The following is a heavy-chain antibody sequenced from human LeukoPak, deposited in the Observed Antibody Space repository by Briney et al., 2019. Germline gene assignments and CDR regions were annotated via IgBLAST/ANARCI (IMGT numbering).Heavy chain of an antibody. D-gene: IGHD4-17*01. J-gene: IGHJ4*02. Sequence: GSSVKVSCKASGGTFSSYAISWVRQAPGQGLEWMGGIIPIFGTANYAQKFQGRVTITADKSTSTAYMELSSLRSEDTAVYYCARVPRPQYGDYLTYFDYWGQGTLVTVSS. V-gene: IGHV1-69*06. CDR1: GGTFSSYA. CDR2: IIPIFGTA. CDR3: ARVPRPQYGDYLTYFDY.